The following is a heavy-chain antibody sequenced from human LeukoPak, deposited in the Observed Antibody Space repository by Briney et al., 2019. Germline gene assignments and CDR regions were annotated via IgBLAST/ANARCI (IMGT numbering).Heavy chain of an antibody. J-gene: IGHJ4*02. CDR2: IIGSGSST. V-gene: IGHV3-23*01. Sequence: GGSLRLSCAASGFPFSSYAMSWVRRAPGKGLEWVSAIIGSGSSTYYADSVKGRFTISRDNSKNTLFLQMNSLRAEDTAVYYCAKDRAQQLVLDFWGQGTLVTVSS. CDR1: GFPFSSYA. D-gene: IGHD6-13*01. CDR3: AKDRAQQLVLDF.